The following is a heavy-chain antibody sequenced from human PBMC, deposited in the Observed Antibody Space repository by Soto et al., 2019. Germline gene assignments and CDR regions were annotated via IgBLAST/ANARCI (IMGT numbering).Heavy chain of an antibody. D-gene: IGHD3-16*01. CDR1: GFTFNTYG. CDR2: TWYDGSYK. Sequence: GGSLRLSCAASGFTFNTYGMHWVRQAPGKGLEWVAVTWYDGSYKYYADSVKGRFTISRDNSKNTLYLQMNTLRDEDTAVYYCARDGGGGNYYYMDVWGKGTTVTVSS. CDR3: ARDGGGGNYYYMDV. J-gene: IGHJ6*03. V-gene: IGHV3-33*01.